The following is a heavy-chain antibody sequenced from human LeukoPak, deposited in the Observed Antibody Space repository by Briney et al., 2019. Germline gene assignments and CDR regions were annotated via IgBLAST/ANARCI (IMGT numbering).Heavy chain of an antibody. Sequence: SETLSLTCTVSGGSISSYYWSWIRQPPGKGLEWIGYIYTSGSTNYNPSLKSRVTISVDTSKNQFSLKLSSVTAADTAVYYCARNSDYVWGSYRYGWFDPWGQGTLDTVSS. CDR3: ARNSDYVWGSYRYGWFDP. CDR1: GGSISSYY. J-gene: IGHJ5*02. D-gene: IGHD3-16*02. CDR2: IYTSGST. V-gene: IGHV4-4*09.